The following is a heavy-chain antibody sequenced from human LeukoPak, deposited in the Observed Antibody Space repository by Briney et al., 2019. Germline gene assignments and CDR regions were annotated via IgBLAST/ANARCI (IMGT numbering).Heavy chain of an antibody. CDR2: INHSGST. Sequence: PSETLSLTCAVYGGSFSGYYWSWIRQPPGKGLEWIGEINHSGSTNYNPSLKSRVTISVDTSKNQFSLKLNSVTAADTAMYYCARTQSQSGSYRYYFGYWGQGTLVTVSS. CDR3: ARTQSQSGSYRYYFGY. V-gene: IGHV4-34*01. CDR1: GGSFSGYY. D-gene: IGHD1-26*01. J-gene: IGHJ4*02.